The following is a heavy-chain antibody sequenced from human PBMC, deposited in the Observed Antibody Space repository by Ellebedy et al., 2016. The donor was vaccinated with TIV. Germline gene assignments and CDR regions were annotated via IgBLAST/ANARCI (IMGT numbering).Heavy chain of an antibody. Sequence: ASVKVSCKASGYTFTNHHMHWVRQAPGQGLEWMAIIHPGDGTTKYAQRFQGRVSVTRDTSTSTVSLELSSLRSEDTAVYYCARACVGDCSYGMDVWGQGTTVTVSS. D-gene: IGHD2-21*02. CDR3: ARACVGDCSYGMDV. CDR1: GYTFTNHH. CDR2: IHPGDGTT. V-gene: IGHV1-46*01. J-gene: IGHJ6*02.